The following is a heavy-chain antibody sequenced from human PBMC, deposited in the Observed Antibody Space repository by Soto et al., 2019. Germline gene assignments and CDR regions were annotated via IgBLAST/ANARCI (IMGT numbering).Heavy chain of an antibody. V-gene: IGHV4-61*01. Sequence: QVRLQESGPGLVKPSETLSLTCTVSGGSVSSGNYYWSWIRQPPGKRLEWIGYIYYTGSTNYNPSLKSRVTISVDTSKNQFSLKLSSVTAADTAVYYCASYSSGWYDVSFRGQGTLVTVSS. CDR1: GGSVSSGNYY. D-gene: IGHD6-19*01. CDR2: IYYTGST. CDR3: ASYSSGWYDVSF. J-gene: IGHJ4*02.